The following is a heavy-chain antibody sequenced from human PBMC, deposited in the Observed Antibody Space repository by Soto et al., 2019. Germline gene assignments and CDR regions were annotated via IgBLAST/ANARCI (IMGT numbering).Heavy chain of an antibody. CDR2: FYYSENT. V-gene: IGHV4-61*08. CDR3: ARVGLGYSNSWGFDS. D-gene: IGHD6-6*01. Sequence: QVQLQESGPGLVKPSETLSLTCTVSGGSVSSGGYSWNWIRQPPGKGLEWIGYFYYSENTKYNPSLKSRVTISVDTSKDQISLKLSSVTAADTAVYYCARVGLGYSNSWGFDSWGQGTLVTVSS. J-gene: IGHJ4*02. CDR1: GGSVSSGGYS.